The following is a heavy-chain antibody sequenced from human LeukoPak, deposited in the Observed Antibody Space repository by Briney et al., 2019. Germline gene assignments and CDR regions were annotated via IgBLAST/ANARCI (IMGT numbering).Heavy chain of an antibody. V-gene: IGHV3-23*01. CDR1: GYTFSSYA. Sequence: GGSLRLSCEASGYTFSSYAMSWVRQAPGKGLEWVSVISDSGDSTSYADSVKGRFTISRDSSKSTLYLQVDSLRAEDTAVYYCVKDRTGTYTLDYWGQGTLVTVSS. CDR3: VKDRTGTYTLDY. J-gene: IGHJ4*02. CDR2: ISDSGDST. D-gene: IGHD3-10*01.